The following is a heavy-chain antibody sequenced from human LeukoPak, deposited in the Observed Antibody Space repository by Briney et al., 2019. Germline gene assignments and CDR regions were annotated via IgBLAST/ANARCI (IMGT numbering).Heavy chain of an antibody. Sequence: GSLRLSFAASGFTFSSYWMSWARQSPGKGLEWVANIKPEGSEKYYVDSVKGRFTISRDNARNALFLEMNSLRAEDTAVYYCARERMYSGSGSTFPYYDYWGQGTLVIVSS. V-gene: IGHV3-7*01. CDR1: GFTFSSYW. CDR3: ARERMYSGSGSTFPYYDY. CDR2: IKPEGSEK. J-gene: IGHJ4*02. D-gene: IGHD3-10*01.